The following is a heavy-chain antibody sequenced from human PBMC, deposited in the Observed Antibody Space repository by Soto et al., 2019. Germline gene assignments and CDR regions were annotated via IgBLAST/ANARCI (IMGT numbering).Heavy chain of an antibody. V-gene: IGHV2-5*02. CDR3: AHMSNYYGSGSYYAGCYFDY. D-gene: IGHD3-10*01. J-gene: IGHJ4*02. Sequence: QITLKESGPTLVKPTQTLTLTCTFSGFSLSTSGVGVGWIRQPPGKALEWLALIYWDDDKRYSPSLKSRLTITKDTSKNQVVPTMPSMHPLHPATYYCAHMSNYYGSGSYYAGCYFDYWGQGTLVTVSS. CDR2: IYWDDDK. CDR1: GFSLSTSGVG.